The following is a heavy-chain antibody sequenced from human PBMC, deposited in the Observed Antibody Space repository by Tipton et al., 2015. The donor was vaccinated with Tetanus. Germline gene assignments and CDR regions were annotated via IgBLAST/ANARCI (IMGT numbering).Heavy chain of an antibody. V-gene: IGHV4-59*01. CDR2: IDYFGST. D-gene: IGHD3-3*01. J-gene: IGHJ4*02. CDR1: GGYISTYH. Sequence: TLSLTCTVSGGYISTYHWNWIRQSPGKGLEWIGYIDYFGSTQYNPSLKSRVIISIDASKNQFSLKLSSVAAADTAVYYCARAYDFWSGHLDFWGQGTLVTVSS. CDR3: ARAYDFWSGHLDF.